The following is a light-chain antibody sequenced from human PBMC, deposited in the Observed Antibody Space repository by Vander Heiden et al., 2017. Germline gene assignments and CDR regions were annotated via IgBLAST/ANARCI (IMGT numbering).Light chain of an antibody. V-gene: IGKV1-17*01. CDR2: DAS. J-gene: IGKJ2*01. Sequence: IHMTQSPSSLSASVGDRVTITCRATQGIRDRLAWYQQKPGKAPKRLIYDASNLQRGVPSRFSGSGFGTEFTLTISSLQPEDFATYYCLQHDTYLFTFGQGTKLEIK. CDR1: QGIRDR. CDR3: LQHDTYLFT.